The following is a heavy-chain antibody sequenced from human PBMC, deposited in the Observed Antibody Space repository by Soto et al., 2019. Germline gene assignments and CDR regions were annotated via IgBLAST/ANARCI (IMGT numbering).Heavy chain of an antibody. D-gene: IGHD3-9*01. CDR1: GYTFTSYG. CDR3: ARDFPDYDILTRINWFDP. CDR2: ISAYNGNT. Sequence: GASVKVSCKASGYTFTSYGISWVRQAPGQGLEWMGWISAYNGNTNYAQKLQGRVTMTTDTSTSTAYMELRSLRSDDTAVYYCARDFPDYDILTRINWFDPWGQGTLVTVSS. V-gene: IGHV1-18*01. J-gene: IGHJ5*02.